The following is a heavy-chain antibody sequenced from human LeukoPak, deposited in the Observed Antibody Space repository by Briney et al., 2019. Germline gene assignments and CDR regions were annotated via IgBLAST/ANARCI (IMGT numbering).Heavy chain of an antibody. CDR1: GFTFSSYS. CDR3: ARAGGSAVSHSDY. V-gene: IGHV3-21*01. J-gene: IGHJ4*02. CDR2: ISSSTSYI. D-gene: IGHD3-10*01. Sequence: GGSLRLSCAASGFTFSSYSMNWIRQAPGKGLEWVSSISSSTSYIYYADSVKGRFTISKDNAKNSLYLQMNSLRAEDTAVYYCARAGGSAVSHSDYWGQGTLVTVSS.